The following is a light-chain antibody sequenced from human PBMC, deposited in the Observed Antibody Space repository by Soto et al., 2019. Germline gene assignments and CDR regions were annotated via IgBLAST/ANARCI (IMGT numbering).Light chain of an antibody. J-gene: IGLJ1*01. CDR2: EGD. V-gene: IGLV2-23*01. CDR3: CSYEGGGPY. Sequence: QSALTQPASMSGSPGQSITISCTGTSTDFGSYSLVSWYQQHPGKVPKLIIYEGDKRPSGVSNRFSGSKSRNTASLTISGLQAEDEADYFCCSYEGGGPYFGTGTKLTVL. CDR1: STDFGSYSL.